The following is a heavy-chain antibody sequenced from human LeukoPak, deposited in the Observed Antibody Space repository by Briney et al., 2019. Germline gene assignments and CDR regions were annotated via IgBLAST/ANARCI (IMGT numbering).Heavy chain of an antibody. CDR3: AKDRVFHPLNWFDP. Sequence: GGALRLSCAASGCTFSSYAMSWVRQAPGKGLEWVSAISGSGGSTYYADSVKGRFTISRDNSKNTLYLQMNSLRAEDTAVYYCAKDRVFHPLNWFDPWGQGTLVTVSS. J-gene: IGHJ5*02. CDR1: GCTFSSYA. V-gene: IGHV3-23*01. D-gene: IGHD2-21*01. CDR2: ISGSGGST.